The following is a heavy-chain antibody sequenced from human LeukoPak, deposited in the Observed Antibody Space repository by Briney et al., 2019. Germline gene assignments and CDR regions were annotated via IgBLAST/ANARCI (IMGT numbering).Heavy chain of an antibody. Sequence: KPSETLSLTCTVSGGSIRSHYWSWIRQPPGKGLEWIGYIYYSGSTNYNPSLKSRVTMSVDTSKNQFSLRLGSVTAADTAVYYCARVLVGALRYCSGGACPFDLWGRGTLVTVSS. CDR1: GGSIRSHY. J-gene: IGHJ2*01. CDR2: IYYSGST. D-gene: IGHD2-15*01. V-gene: IGHV4-59*11. CDR3: ARVLVGALRYCSGGACPFDL.